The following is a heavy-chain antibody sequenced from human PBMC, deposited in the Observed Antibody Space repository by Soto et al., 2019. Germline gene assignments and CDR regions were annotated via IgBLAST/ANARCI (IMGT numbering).Heavy chain of an antibody. D-gene: IGHD2-8*01. CDR2: ISSSSSYI. J-gene: IGHJ5*02. CDR1: GFTFSSYS. V-gene: IGHV3-21*01. Sequence: GGSLRLSCAASGFTFSSYSMNWVRQAPGKGLEWVSSISSSSSYIYYADSVKGRFTISRDNAKNSLYLQMNSLRAEDTAVYYCARAGVGYCTNGVCSYNWFDPWGQGTLVTVSS. CDR3: ARAGVGYCTNGVCSYNWFDP.